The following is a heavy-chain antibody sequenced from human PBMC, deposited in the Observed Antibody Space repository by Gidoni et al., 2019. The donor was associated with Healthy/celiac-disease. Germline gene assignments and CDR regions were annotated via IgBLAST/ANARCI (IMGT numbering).Heavy chain of an antibody. J-gene: IGHJ5*02. Sequence: EVQLVDSGGGLVQPGGSLRLSGAASGFTCSSYSMNWVRQAPGKGLEWVSYISSSSSTIYYADSVKGRFTISRDNAKNSLYLQMNSLRDEDTAVYYCARHSSSWYLAEDGFDPWGQGTLVTVSS. V-gene: IGHV3-48*02. CDR1: GFTCSSYS. D-gene: IGHD6-13*01. CDR3: ARHSSSWYLAEDGFDP. CDR2: ISSSSSTI.